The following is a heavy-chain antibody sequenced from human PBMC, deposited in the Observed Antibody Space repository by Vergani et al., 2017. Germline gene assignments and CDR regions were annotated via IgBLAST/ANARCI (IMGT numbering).Heavy chain of an antibody. CDR1: GFTFSSYA. J-gene: IGHJ4*02. V-gene: IGHV3-23*01. Sequence: EVQLLESGGGLVQPGGSLRLSCAASGFTFSSYAMSWVRQAPGKGLEWVSAISGSGGSTYYADSVKGRFTISRDNSKNTLYLQMNSLRAEDTAVYYCAGGYGSTPKLDYWGQGTLVTVSS. CDR2: ISGSGGST. CDR3: AGGYGSTPKLDY. D-gene: IGHD6-13*01.